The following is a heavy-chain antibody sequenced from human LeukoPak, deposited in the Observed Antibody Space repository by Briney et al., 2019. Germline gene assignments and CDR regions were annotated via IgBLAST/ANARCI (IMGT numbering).Heavy chain of an antibody. CDR2: LSYSGST. J-gene: IGHJ6*02. D-gene: IGHD6-13*01. CDR1: GGSISSSSYY. Sequence: SETLSLTCTVSGGSISSSSYYWGWIRQPPGKGLEWSGSLSYSGSTYYNPSLRSRITISVDTSKNQFSLRLSSVTAADTAVYYCARHVHSSTWADYYGMDVWGQGTTVTVSS. CDR3: ARHVHSSTWADYYGMDV. V-gene: IGHV4-39*01.